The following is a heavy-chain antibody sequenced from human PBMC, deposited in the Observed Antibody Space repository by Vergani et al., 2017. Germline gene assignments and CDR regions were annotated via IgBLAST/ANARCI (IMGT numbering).Heavy chain of an antibody. Sequence: QVQLQESGPGLVKPSQTLSLTCTVSGGSITSGGYYWSWLRQHPGKGLEWIGYIYYSGSTYYNPSLKSRVTISVDTSKNQFSLKLSSVTAADTAVYYCAXGGAFGYYGSSGDAFDIWGQGTMVTVSS. D-gene: IGHD3-22*01. CDR3: AXGGAFGYYGSSGDAFDI. CDR1: GGSITSGGYY. V-gene: IGHV4-31*03. J-gene: IGHJ3*02. CDR2: IYYSGST.